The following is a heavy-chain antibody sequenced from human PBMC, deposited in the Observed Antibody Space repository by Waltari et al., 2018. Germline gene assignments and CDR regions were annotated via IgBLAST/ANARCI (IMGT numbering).Heavy chain of an antibody. CDR2: IYYSGST. V-gene: IGHV4-59*01. Sequence: QVQLQESGPGLVKPSETLSLTCTVSGGSISSYYWSWIRQPPGKGLEWIGYIYYSGSTTYHPSLKTRVTISVDTSKNQCSLKLSSVTAADTAVYYCARSGYYDRGGYYGMDVWGQGTTVTVSS. CDR1: GGSISSYY. CDR3: ARSGYYDRGGYYGMDV. J-gene: IGHJ6*02. D-gene: IGHD3-3*01.